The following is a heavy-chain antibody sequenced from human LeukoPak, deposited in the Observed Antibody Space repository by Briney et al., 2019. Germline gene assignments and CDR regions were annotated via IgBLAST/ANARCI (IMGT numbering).Heavy chain of an antibody. J-gene: IGHJ5*02. CDR3: ARDVWFGEELDP. CDR2: IITSGSNT. CDR1: GFTFSSYS. D-gene: IGHD3-10*01. Sequence: GGSLRLSCAASGFTFSSYSMNWVRQAPGKGLEWVSCIITSGSNTYYADSVKGRFTISRDNAKNSLYLQMNSLRAEDTAVYYCARDVWFGEELDPWGQGTLVTVSS. V-gene: IGHV3-21*01.